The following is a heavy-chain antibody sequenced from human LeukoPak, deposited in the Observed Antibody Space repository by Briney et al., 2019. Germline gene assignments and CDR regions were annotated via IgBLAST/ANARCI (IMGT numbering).Heavy chain of an antibody. CDR1: GGSISSYY. CDR3: ARSYSYHRIDY. V-gene: IGHV4-59*08. Sequence: PSETLSLTCTVSGGSISSYYWSWIRQPPGKGLEWIGYISYSGSTNYNPSPKSRVSISVDTSKNQFSLKLSSVTAADTAVYYCARSYSYHRIDYWGQGTLVTVSS. J-gene: IGHJ4*02. D-gene: IGHD5-18*01. CDR2: ISYSGST.